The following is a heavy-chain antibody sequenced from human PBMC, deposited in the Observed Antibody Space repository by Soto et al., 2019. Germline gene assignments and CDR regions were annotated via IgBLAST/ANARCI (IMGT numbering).Heavy chain of an antibody. V-gene: IGHV3-23*01. D-gene: IGHD2-2*01. CDR3: GRCTSTSCHLGSDY. CDR1: GFSFAGYA. J-gene: IGHJ4*02. CDR2: ISGGGGST. Sequence: GGSLRLSCAASGFSFAGYALTWFRLAPGKGLEWVASISGGGGSTYYADSAKGRFTISRDSSKNTLYLQMNSLRAADTTVYYCGRCTSTSCHLGSDYWGQGTLVTVSS.